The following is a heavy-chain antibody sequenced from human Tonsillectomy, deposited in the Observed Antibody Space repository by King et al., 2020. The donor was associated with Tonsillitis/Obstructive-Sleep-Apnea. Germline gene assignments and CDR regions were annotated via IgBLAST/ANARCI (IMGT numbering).Heavy chain of an antibody. Sequence: QLVQSGGGLVQPGGSLRLSCAASGFTFSSYSMNWVRQAPGKGLEWVSYISSSSSTIYYADSVKGRFTISRDNAKNSLYLQMNSLRDEDTAVYYCARDWETLTYNWNYGFGVDYWGQGTLVTVSS. CDR1: GFTFSSYS. J-gene: IGHJ4*02. D-gene: IGHD1-7*01. CDR2: ISSSSSTI. V-gene: IGHV3-48*02. CDR3: ARDWETLTYNWNYGFGVDY.